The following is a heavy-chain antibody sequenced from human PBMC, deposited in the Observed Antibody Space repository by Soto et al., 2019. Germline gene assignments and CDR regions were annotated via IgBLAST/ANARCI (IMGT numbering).Heavy chain of an antibody. CDR2: ISDSGGTT. CDR1: GFTFSFYA. D-gene: IGHD3-22*01. Sequence: PGGSLRLSCAASGFTFSFYAMNWVRQAPGKGLEWVSGISDSGGTTYYADSVKGRFTISRDNSKNTLYLQMNSLGAEDTAVYYCARDYDSSGYPRYYFDYWGQGTLVTVSS. J-gene: IGHJ4*02. CDR3: ARDYDSSGYPRYYFDY. V-gene: IGHV3-23*01.